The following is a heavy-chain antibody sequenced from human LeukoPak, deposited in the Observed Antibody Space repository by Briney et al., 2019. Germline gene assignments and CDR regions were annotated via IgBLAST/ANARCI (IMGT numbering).Heavy chain of an antibody. CDR1: GFTFSSYA. CDR2: ISGSGGST. D-gene: IGHD3-3*01. Sequence: GGSLRLSCAASGFTFSSYAMSWVRQAPVKGLEWVSAISGSGGSTYYADSVKGRFTISRDNSKNTLYLQMNSLRAEDTAVYYCAKNDQQFLEGTDYWGQGTLVTVSS. V-gene: IGHV3-23*01. CDR3: AKNDQQFLEGTDY. J-gene: IGHJ4*02.